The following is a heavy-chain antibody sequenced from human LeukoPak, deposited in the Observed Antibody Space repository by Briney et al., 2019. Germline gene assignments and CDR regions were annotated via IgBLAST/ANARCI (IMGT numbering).Heavy chain of an antibody. J-gene: IGHJ4*02. Sequence: ASVKVSCKASGFTFTSYGISWVRQAPGHGLEWMGWISAYSGNTNYAQKLQGRVTMTTDTSTSTAYMELRSLRSDDTAVYYCARSEQWLVSSDYWGQGTLVTVSS. CDR3: ARSEQWLVSSDY. D-gene: IGHD6-19*01. CDR1: GFTFTSYG. CDR2: ISAYSGNT. V-gene: IGHV1-18*01.